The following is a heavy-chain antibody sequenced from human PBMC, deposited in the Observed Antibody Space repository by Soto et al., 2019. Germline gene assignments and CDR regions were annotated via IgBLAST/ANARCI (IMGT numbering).Heavy chain of an antibody. CDR3: ARSPTIYGSGVGSYFQH. J-gene: IGHJ1*01. CDR2: INAGNGNT. Sequence: QVQLVQSGAEEKKPGASVKVSCKASGYTFTSYAMHWVRQAPGQRLEWMGWINAGNGNTKYSQKFQGRVTITRDTSASTAYMELSSLRSEDTAVYYCARSPTIYGSGVGSYFQHWGQGTLVTVSS. V-gene: IGHV1-3*05. D-gene: IGHD3-10*01. CDR1: GYTFTSYA.